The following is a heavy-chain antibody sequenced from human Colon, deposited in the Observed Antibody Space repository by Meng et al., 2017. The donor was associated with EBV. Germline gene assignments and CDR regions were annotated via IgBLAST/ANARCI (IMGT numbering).Heavy chain of an antibody. D-gene: IGHD2-15*01. CDR1: GFTFGNNY. CDR2: IYSGGST. J-gene: IGHJ4*02. V-gene: IGHV3-53*01. Sequence: LVFSGSDLFPPGGSLRLSCGASGFTFGNNYMTWVRQAPGKGLDWVSIIYSGGSTYYADSVQGRFTVSRDNSQNTLYLQMNSLRGEDTAVYYCAVGLSCTGRSCYHFDCWGQGTLVTVSS. CDR3: AVGLSCTGRSCYHFDC.